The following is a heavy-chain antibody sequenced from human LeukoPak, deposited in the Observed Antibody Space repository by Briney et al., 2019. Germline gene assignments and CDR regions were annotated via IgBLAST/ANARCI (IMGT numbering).Heavy chain of an antibody. CDR1: GGSISSYY. CDR3: ARGPYCSSTSCYTAFDP. V-gene: IGHV4-59*01. Sequence: SETLSLTCTVSGGSISSYYWSWIRQPPGKGLEWIGYIYYSGSTNYNPSLKSRVTISVDTSKNQFSLKLSSVTAADTAVYYCARGPYCSSTSCYTAFDPWGQGTLVTVSS. CDR2: IYYSGST. J-gene: IGHJ5*02. D-gene: IGHD2-2*02.